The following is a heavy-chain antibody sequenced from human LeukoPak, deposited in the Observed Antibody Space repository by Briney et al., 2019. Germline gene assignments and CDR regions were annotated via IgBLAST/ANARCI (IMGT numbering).Heavy chain of an antibody. CDR3: ARDLDSSSWYVGY. V-gene: IGHV4-38-2*02. CDR1: GYSISSGYY. J-gene: IGHJ4*02. Sequence: SETVSLTCTVSGYSISSGYYWGWIRQPPGEGLEWIGSIYHSANAYSHPSLKSRVTISVDTSKNQFSLKLTSLTAADTAVYYCARDLDSSSWYVGYWGQGTLVTVSS. D-gene: IGHD6-13*01. CDR2: IYHSANA.